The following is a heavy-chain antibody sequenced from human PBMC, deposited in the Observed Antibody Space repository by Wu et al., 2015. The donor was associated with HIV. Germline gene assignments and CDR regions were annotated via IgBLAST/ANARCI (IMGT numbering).Heavy chain of an antibody. J-gene: IGHJ3*02. Sequence: QVQLVQSGAEVKKPGASVKVSCKASGYTFTDYFIHWVRQAPGQGLEWMGWTNLNTGGTNYAPKFQGRVTMTRDAPISTAYIELSRLTSDDTAVYYCARDELFRVDDAFDMWGQGTLVTVSS. D-gene: IGHD2-15*01. V-gene: IGHV1-2*02. CDR3: ARDELFRVDDAFDM. CDR1: GYTFTDYF. CDR2: TNLNTGGT.